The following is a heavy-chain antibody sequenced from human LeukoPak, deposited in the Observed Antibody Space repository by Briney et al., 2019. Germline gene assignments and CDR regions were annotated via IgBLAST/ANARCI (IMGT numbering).Heavy chain of an antibody. V-gene: IGHV4-59*01. CDR2: IYYSGST. D-gene: IGHD6-13*01. J-gene: IGHJ4*02. CDR1: AGSISSYY. Sequence: PSQTLSLTCTVSAGSISSYYSSSVRHPPGKGLEWIGYIYYSGSTNSNPSLKSRATISVDTSTNPFSLRLSSVPAADPSVYYCGRDLGGSSGYNLSNRGGQGTLVTVSS. CDR3: GRDLGGSSGYNLSNR.